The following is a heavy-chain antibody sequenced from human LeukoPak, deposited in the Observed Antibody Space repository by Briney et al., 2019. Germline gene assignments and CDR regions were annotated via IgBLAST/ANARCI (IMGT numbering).Heavy chain of an antibody. CDR1: GFTFSNYW. Sequence: GGPLRLSCAASGFTFSNYWMTWVRQAPGKGLEWVASIKKDGSQIYYVDSVRGRFTISRDNAKNSLFLQMNSLRAEDTAVYYCARAAKWGQGTLVTVSS. CDR3: ARAAK. J-gene: IGHJ4*02. CDR2: IKKDGSQI. D-gene: IGHD4/OR15-4a*01. V-gene: IGHV3-7*03.